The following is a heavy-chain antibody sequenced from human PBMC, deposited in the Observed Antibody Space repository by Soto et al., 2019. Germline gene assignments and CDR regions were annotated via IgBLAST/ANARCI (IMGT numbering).Heavy chain of an antibody. CDR2: IDWDDDK. CDR1: GGSISRGGYS. J-gene: IGHJ4*02. V-gene: IGHV2-70*11. Sequence: TLSLTCAVSGGSISRGGYSCSWIRQPPGRALEWLARIDWDDDKYYSTSLKTRLTISKDTSKNQVVLTMTNMDPVDTATYYCARIRTTSGYFDYGGQGILVTVS. CDR3: ARIRTTSGYFDY. D-gene: IGHD1-1*01.